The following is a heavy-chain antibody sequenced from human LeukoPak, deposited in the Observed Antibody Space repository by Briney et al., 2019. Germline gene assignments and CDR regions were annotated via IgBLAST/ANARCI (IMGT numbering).Heavy chain of an antibody. J-gene: IGHJ6*02. D-gene: IGHD2-2*01. CDR2: FIPILSTA. CDR1: GGTFRSYG. CDR3: ARGLYCSSSTSCYDYGMDV. Sequence: ASVKVSCKASGGTFRSYGLNWVRQAPGQGLEWMGGFIPILSTAKYAQKLQGRVTITADESTSTGYMELSSLRYEDTAVYYCARGLYCSSSTSCYDYGMDVWGQGTTITVSS. V-gene: IGHV1-69*01.